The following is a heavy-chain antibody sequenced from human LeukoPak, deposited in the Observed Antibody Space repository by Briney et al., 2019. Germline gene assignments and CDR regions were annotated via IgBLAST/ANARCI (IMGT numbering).Heavy chain of an antibody. V-gene: IGHV5-51*01. J-gene: IGHJ4*02. CDR3: ARPSKNYDFWSGLPGY. Sequence: GESLKISSKGSGYSFTSYWIGWVRQMPGKGLEWMGIIYPGDSDTRYSPSFQGQVTISADKSISTAYLQWSSLKASDTAMYYCARPSKNYDFWSGLPGYWGQGTLVTVSS. CDR2: IYPGDSDT. CDR1: GYSFTSYW. D-gene: IGHD3-3*01.